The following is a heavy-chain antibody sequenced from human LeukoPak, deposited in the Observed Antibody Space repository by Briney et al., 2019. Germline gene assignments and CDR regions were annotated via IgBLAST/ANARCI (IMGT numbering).Heavy chain of an antibody. CDR2: IYYSGST. CDR1: GGSSSSGDYY. V-gene: IGHV4-30-4*08. J-gene: IGHJ2*01. CDR3: AREVDSYGYPWYFDL. Sequence: ASETLSLTCTVSGGSSSSGDYYWSWIRQPPGKGLEWIGYIYYSGSTYYNPSLKSRVTISVDTSKNQFSLKLSSVTAADTAVYYCAREVDSYGYPWYFDLWGRGTLVTVSS. D-gene: IGHD5-18*01.